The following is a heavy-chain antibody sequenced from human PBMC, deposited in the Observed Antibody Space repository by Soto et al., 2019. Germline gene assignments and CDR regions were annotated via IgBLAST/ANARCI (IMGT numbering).Heavy chain of an antibody. Sequence: SETLSLTCTVSGGSISSYYWSWIRQPPGKGLEWIGYIYYSGSTNYNPSLKSRVTISVDTSKNQFSLKLSSVTAADTAVYYCARRVVVPAAYNWFDPWGQGTLVTVSS. CDR2: IYYSGST. J-gene: IGHJ5*02. D-gene: IGHD2-2*01. V-gene: IGHV4-59*01. CDR3: ARRVVVPAAYNWFDP. CDR1: GGSISSYY.